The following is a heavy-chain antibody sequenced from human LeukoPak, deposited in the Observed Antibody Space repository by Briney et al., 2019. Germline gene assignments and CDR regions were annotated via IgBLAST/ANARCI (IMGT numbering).Heavy chain of an antibody. CDR3: ARDWGAYYHFFDY. Sequence: GGSLRLSCEASGFSVSVYWMSWVRQAPGKGLEWVGNIKQDGSERNYVDSVKGRFTISRDNAKKSLYLQMNSLRAEDTAVYYCARDWGAYYHFFDYWGQGTLVTVSS. CDR1: GFSVSVYW. CDR2: IKQDGSER. V-gene: IGHV3-7*01. J-gene: IGHJ4*02. D-gene: IGHD3-22*01.